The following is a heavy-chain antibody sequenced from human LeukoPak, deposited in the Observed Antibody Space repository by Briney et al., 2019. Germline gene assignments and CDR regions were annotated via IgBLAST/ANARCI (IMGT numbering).Heavy chain of an antibody. CDR1: GGSFSGYY. CDR2: ISHSGST. J-gene: IGHJ4*02. CDR3: AGHHPRNTVDF. Sequence: SETLSLTCAVYGGSFSGYYWSWIRQPPGKGLEWIGYISHSGSTNYSPSLKSRVTISLDTSKNQFSLKLSSVTAADTAVYYCAGHHPRNTVDFWGQGTLVTVSS. D-gene: IGHD2/OR15-2a*01. V-gene: IGHV4-59*08.